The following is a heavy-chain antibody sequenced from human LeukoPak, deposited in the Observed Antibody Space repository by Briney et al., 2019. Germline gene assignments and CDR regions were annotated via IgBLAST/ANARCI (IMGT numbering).Heavy chain of an antibody. J-gene: IGHJ4*02. CDR2: INHSGST. CDR1: GGSFSVYY. Sequence: SETLSLTCAVYGGSFSVYYWSWIRQPPGKGLEWIGEINHSGSTNYNPSLKSRVTISVDTSKNQFSLKLSSVTAADTAVYYCARFLYDYVDYWGQGTLVTVSS. V-gene: IGHV4-34*01. CDR3: ARFLYDYVDY. D-gene: IGHD3-16*01.